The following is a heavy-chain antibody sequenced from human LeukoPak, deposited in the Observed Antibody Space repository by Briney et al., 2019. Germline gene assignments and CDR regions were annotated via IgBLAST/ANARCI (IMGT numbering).Heavy chain of an antibody. Sequence: GGSLRLSCAASGFTFSSYSMNWVRQAPGKGLEWISYISSSSSTIYYADSVKGRFTISSDNAKNSLYLQLNSLRAEDTAVYYCARVLHKRNYDSSDYYGSWGQGTLVTVSS. CDR2: ISSSSSTI. V-gene: IGHV3-48*01. CDR1: GFTFSSYS. J-gene: IGHJ5*02. D-gene: IGHD3-22*01. CDR3: ARVLHKRNYDSSDYYGS.